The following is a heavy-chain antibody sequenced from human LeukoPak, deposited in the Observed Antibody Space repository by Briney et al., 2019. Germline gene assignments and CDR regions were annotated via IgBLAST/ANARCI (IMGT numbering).Heavy chain of an antibody. CDR1: EFTFSRYS. CDR3: ASPSSGQSFDI. V-gene: IGHV3-53*01. D-gene: IGHD3-22*01. J-gene: IGHJ3*02. CDR2: IYSGGKT. Sequence: GGSLRLSCAASEFTFSRYSMSWVRQAPGKGLEWVSVIYSGGKTFYADSVKGRFTISGDKSKNTLYLQMNSLRAEDTAVYYCASPSSGQSFDIWGQGTMVTVSS.